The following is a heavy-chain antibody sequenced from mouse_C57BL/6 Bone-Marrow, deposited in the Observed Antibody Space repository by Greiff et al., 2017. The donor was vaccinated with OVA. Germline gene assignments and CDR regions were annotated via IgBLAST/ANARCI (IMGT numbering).Heavy chain of an antibody. V-gene: IGHV1-50*01. CDR3: DRSLIYYDYDWYFDV. Sequence: VQLQQPGAELVKPGASVKLSCKASGYTFTSYWMQWVKQRPGQGLEWIGEIDPSDSYTNYNQKFKGKATLTVDTSSSTAYMQLSSLTSEDSAVYYCDRSLIYYDYDWYFDVWGTGTTVTVSS. CDR1: GYTFTSYW. CDR2: IDPSDSYT. J-gene: IGHJ1*03. D-gene: IGHD2-4*01.